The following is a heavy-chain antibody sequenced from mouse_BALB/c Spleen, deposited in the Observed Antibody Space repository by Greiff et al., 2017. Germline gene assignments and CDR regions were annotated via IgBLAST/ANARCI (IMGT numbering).Heavy chain of an antibody. CDR1: GFTFSDYY. D-gene: IGHD1-2*01. CDR3: AREYYGLYLFAY. V-gene: IGHV5-4*02. J-gene: IGHJ3*01. Sequence: EVQGVESGGGLVKPGGSLKLSCAASGFTFSDYYMYWVRQTPEKRLEWVATISDGGSYTYYPDSVKGRFTISRDNAKNNLYLQMSSLKSEDTAMYYGAREYYGLYLFAYWGQGTLVTVSA. CDR2: ISDGGSYT.